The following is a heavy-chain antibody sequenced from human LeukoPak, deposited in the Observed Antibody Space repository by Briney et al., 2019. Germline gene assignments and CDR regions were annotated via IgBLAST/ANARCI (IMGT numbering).Heavy chain of an antibody. CDR1: GYTFTAYY. D-gene: IGHD2-2*01. Sequence: ASVKVSCKASGYTFTAYYIHWVRQAPGQGREWMGWINPNSGGTNYAQKFQGRVTLTRDTSITTAYMELNRLRSDDTAVYYCAKARGLYCSSTSCYDCDVWGKGTTVTVSS. CDR2: INPNSGGT. CDR3: AKARGLYCSSTSCYDCDV. V-gene: IGHV1-2*02. J-gene: IGHJ6*04.